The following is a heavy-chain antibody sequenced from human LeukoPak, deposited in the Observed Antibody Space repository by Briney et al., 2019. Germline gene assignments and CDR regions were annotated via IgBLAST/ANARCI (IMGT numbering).Heavy chain of an antibody. D-gene: IGHD2-15*01. CDR2: IYYNGST. J-gene: IGHJ4*02. V-gene: IGHV4-39*01. Sequence: SETLSLTCTVSGGSISSSYHYWAWIRQPPGKGLEWIGSIYYNGSTYHNPSLKSRVTISVDTSKNQFSLKLSSVTAADTAMYYCARGPRVVVPATSFDCWGQGTLVTVSS. CDR3: ARGPRVVVPATSFDC. CDR1: GGSISSSYHY.